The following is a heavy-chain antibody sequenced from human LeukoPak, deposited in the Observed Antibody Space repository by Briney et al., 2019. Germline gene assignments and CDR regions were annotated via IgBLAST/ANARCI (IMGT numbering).Heavy chain of an antibody. CDR3: AKDVPIPSAGSWFDP. D-gene: IGHD6-13*01. Sequence: SETLSLTCTVSGGSMSSYYWSWIRQPPGKGLEWIGHIYYTGRTRYNPSLRSRVTISLDTSMTQFSLRLSSVTAADTAVYYCAKDVPIPSAGSWFDPWGQGTLVTVSS. J-gene: IGHJ5*02. V-gene: IGHV4-59*01. CDR2: IYYTGRT. CDR1: GGSMSSYY.